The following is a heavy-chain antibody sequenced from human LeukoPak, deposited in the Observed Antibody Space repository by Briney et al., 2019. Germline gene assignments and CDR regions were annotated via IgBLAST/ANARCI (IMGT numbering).Heavy chain of an antibody. J-gene: IGHJ6*03. D-gene: IGHD3-10*01. Sequence: GGSLRLSCAASGFTLSQYWMSWVRQAPGKGLEWVANIKHEGSEKQDGSEKNYVDSVKGRFTISRDNARNSLYLQMSSLRAEDTAVYYCARSGRGVDSFYFYMDVWGKGTTVTVSS. CDR3: ARSGRGVDSFYFYMDV. V-gene: IGHV3-7*01. CDR1: GFTLSQYW. CDR2: IKHEGSEKQDGSEK.